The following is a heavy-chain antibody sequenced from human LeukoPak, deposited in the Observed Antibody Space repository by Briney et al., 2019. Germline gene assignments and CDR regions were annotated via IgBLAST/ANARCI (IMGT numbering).Heavy chain of an antibody. Sequence: SETLSLTCTVSGGSISSYYWSWIRQPPGKGLEWIGYIYYSGSTNYNPPLKRRVTISVDTSKNQFSLKLSSVPAADTAVYYCARGSIFGVVNDYWGQGTLVTVSS. CDR1: GGSISSYY. V-gene: IGHV4-59*01. D-gene: IGHD3-3*01. J-gene: IGHJ4*02. CDR3: ARGSIFGVVNDY. CDR2: IYYSGST.